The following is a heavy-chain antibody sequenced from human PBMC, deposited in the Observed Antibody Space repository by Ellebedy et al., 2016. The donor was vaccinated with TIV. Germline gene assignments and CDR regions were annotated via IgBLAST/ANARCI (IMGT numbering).Heavy chain of an antibody. CDR2: ISSDGRKK. Sequence: GESLKISXAASRFTFSIFGLHWVRQAPGKGLEWVALISSDGRKKYYADSVRGRFTISRDNSKNTLYLQMNSLRAEDTAVYYCASNYATYYDILTGYVFDYWGQGTLVTVSS. J-gene: IGHJ4*02. V-gene: IGHV3-30*03. D-gene: IGHD3-9*01. CDR1: RFTFSIFG. CDR3: ASNYATYYDILTGYVFDY.